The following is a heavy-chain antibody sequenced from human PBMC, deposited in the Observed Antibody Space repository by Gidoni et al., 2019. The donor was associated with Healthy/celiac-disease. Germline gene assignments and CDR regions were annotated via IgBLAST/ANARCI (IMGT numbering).Heavy chain of an antibody. J-gene: IGHJ5*02. CDR2: IYYSGST. CDR3: ARVPNFCSSTSCYRPNWFDP. D-gene: IGHD2-2*01. V-gene: IGHV4-31*03. CDR1: GGSISSGGYY. Sequence: QVQLQESGPGLVKPSQTLSLTCTVSGGSISSGGYYWSWIRQHPGKGLEWIGYIYYSGSTYYNPSLKSRVTISVDTSKNQFSLKLSSVTAADTAVYYCARVPNFCSSTSCYRPNWFDPWGQGTLVTVSS.